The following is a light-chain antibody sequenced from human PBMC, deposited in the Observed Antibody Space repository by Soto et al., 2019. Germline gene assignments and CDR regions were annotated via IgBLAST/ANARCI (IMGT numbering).Light chain of an antibody. J-gene: IGLJ1*01. CDR1: SSDVGGYNY. Sequence: QSALTQPASVSGSPGQSITISCTGTSSDVGGYNYVSWYQHHPGKAPKLMIFDVSNRPSGVSNRFSGSKSVNTASLTISGLQTEAKANYYCSSYTTSTNRQIVFRTGTKLNVL. CDR3: SSYTTSTNRQIV. V-gene: IGLV2-14*03. CDR2: DVS.